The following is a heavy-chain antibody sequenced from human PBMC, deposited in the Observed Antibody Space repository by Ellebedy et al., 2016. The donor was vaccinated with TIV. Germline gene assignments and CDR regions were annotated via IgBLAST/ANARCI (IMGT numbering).Heavy chain of an antibody. D-gene: IGHD4-23*01. Sequence: MPSETLSLTCTVSGGSISSGGYYWSWIRQHPGKGLEWIGYIYYSWSTYYNPSLKSRVTISVDTSKNQFSLKLSSVTVADTAVYYCAREGLTVVTRGYFDYWGQGTLVTVSS. CDR1: GGSISSGGYY. V-gene: IGHV4-31*03. CDR2: IYYSWST. CDR3: AREGLTVVTRGYFDY. J-gene: IGHJ4*02.